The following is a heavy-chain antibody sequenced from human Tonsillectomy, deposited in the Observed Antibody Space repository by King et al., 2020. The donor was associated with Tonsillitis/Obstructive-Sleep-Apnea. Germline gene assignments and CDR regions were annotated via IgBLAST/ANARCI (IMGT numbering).Heavy chain of an antibody. CDR2: SWYDGNPP. Sequence: HVQLVESGGGVVQPGGSLRLSCAASGFSFHTYGVHWVRQAPGKGLEWVAVSWYDGNPPRYGDSVKGRFTISRDKAKNTVSLQMNSLTAADTGVYYCARGRQLLLKWHFFDSWGLGTLVTVSS. V-gene: IGHV3-33*01. CDR1: GFSFHTYG. J-gene: IGHJ4*02. CDR3: ARGRQLLLKWHFFDS. D-gene: IGHD1-1*01.